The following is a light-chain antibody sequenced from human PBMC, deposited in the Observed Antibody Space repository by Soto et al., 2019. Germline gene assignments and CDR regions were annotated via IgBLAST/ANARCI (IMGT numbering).Light chain of an antibody. V-gene: IGKV1-39*01. CDR1: RGINTY. J-gene: IGKJ3*01. CDR2: GAS. Sequence: DIQMTQSPSSLSASLGDRVTITCRASRGINTYLNWYQQKPGKAPNLLIYGASSLQSGVPLRFNGSGSGTDFTLTISRLRPEDFATYYCQQSYSLLGFGPGTKVDL. CDR3: QQSYSLLG.